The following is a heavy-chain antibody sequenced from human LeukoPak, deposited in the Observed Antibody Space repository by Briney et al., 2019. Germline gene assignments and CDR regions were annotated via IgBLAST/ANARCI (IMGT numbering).Heavy chain of an antibody. Sequence: SETLSLTCTVSGGSVSSYSWSWIRQPPGKGLEWIGYIYYSGSTNYNPSLKSRVTISVDTSSNQFSLKLNSVTAADTAVYYCARRAYGSGSFNRYHFDYWGQGTLVAVSS. CDR3: ARRAYGSGSFNRYHFDY. J-gene: IGHJ4*02. CDR1: GGSVSSYS. CDR2: IYYSGST. V-gene: IGHV4-59*08. D-gene: IGHD3-10*01.